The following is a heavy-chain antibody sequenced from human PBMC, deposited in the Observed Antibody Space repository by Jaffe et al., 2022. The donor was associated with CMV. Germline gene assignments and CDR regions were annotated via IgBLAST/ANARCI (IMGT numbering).Heavy chain of an antibody. V-gene: IGHV1-18*01. CDR2: ISAYNGNT. J-gene: IGHJ1*01. CDR1: GYTFTSYG. CDR3: ARGPWRATTDHPAEYFQH. Sequence: QVQLVQSGAEVKKPGASVKVSCKASGYTFTSYGISWVRQAPGQGLEWMGWISAYNGNTNYAQKLQGRVTMTTDTSTSTAYMELRSLRSDDTAVYYCARGPWRATTDHPAEYFQHWGQGTLVTVSS. D-gene: IGHD1-26*01.